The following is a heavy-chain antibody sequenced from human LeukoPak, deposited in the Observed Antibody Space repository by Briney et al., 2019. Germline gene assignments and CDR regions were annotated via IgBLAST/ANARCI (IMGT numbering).Heavy chain of an antibody. J-gene: IGHJ4*02. CDR3: AKHSHDGSAPYYEVQFDS. CDR2: ISRTGVET. CDR1: GFRFSDFY. V-gene: IGHV3-23*01. Sequence: GGSLRLSCASSGFRFSDFYMSRVRQAPGEGLEWVSTISRTGVETYYANSVKGRLTIYRDNSKNTVYLQMNSVRAEDTAVYYCAKHSHDGSAPYYEVQFDSWGQGTLVTVSS. D-gene: IGHD3-22*01.